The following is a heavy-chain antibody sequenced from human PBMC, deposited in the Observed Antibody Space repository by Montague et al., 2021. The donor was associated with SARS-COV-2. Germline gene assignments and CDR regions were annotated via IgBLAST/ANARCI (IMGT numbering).Heavy chain of an antibody. CDR2: IYYSGST. CDR1: GGSISSYY. J-gene: IGHJ4*02. D-gene: IGHD3-22*01. Sequence: SETLSLTCTVSGGSISSYYWSWFRQPPGKGLEWIGYIYYSGSTNYNPSLKSRVTISVDTSKNQFSLKLTSVTAADTAVYYCARGRDGYYHRSALFDYWGQGTLVTVSS. CDR3: ARGRDGYYHRSALFDY. V-gene: IGHV4-59*01.